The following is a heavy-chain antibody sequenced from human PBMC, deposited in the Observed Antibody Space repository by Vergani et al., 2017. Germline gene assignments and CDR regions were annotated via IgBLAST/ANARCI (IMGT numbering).Heavy chain of an antibody. J-gene: IGHJ4*02. CDR2: MNPISGNT. D-gene: IGHD4-17*01. CDR3: ARDPIDYGDYSVGRFDY. CDR1: GYTFTNYD. Sequence: QVQLVQSGAEVKKPGASVKVSCKASGYTFTNYDINWVRRATGQGLEWMGWMNPISGNTGFAQKFRGRVTMTTDTSTSTAYMELRSLRSDDTAVYYCARDPIDYGDYSVGRFDYWGQGTLVTVSS. V-gene: IGHV1-8*02.